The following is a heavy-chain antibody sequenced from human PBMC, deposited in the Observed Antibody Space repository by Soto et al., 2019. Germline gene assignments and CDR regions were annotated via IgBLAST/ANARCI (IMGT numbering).Heavy chain of an antibody. J-gene: IGHJ4*02. V-gene: IGHV1-46*03. CDR1: GYTFTSYY. Sequence: ASVKLSCKASGYTFTSYYMHWVRQAPGQGLEWMGIINPSGGSTSYAQKFQGRVTMTRDTSTSTVYMELSSLRSEDTAVYYCARDFEHSGYDLYLFDYWGQGTLVTXSS. D-gene: IGHD5-12*01. CDR3: ARDFEHSGYDLYLFDY. CDR2: INPSGGST.